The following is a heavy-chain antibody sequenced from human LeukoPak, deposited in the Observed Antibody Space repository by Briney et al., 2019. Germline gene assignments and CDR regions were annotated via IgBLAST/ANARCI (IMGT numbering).Heavy chain of an antibody. D-gene: IGHD4-17*01. CDR2: IYHGGST. J-gene: IGHJ4*02. CDR1: GGSISSSNW. Sequence: SGTLSLTCAVSGGSISSSNWWRGGRQPPGRGLEGVGEIYHGGSTNYEPSLKSRVTISVDKSKKQFSLKLSSVTAADTAVYYCAAGLNDYGDYDLDYWGQGTLVTVSS. CDR3: AAGLNDYGDYDLDY. V-gene: IGHV4-4*02.